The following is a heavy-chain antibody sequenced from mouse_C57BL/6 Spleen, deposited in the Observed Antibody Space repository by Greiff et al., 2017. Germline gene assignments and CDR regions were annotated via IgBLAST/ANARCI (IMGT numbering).Heavy chain of an antibody. CDR1: GYAFTNYL. D-gene: IGHD3-2*02. CDR2: INPGSGGT. CDR3: ARVPLLDRSGYDYAMDH. V-gene: IGHV1-54*01. J-gene: IGHJ4*01. Sequence: VQLQQSGAELVRPGTSVKVSCKASGYAFTNYLIEWVKQRPGQGLEWIGVINPGSGGTNYNEKFKGKATLTADKSSSTAYMQLSSLTSEDSAVYFLARVPLLDRSGYDYAMDHWGQGSSSTASS.